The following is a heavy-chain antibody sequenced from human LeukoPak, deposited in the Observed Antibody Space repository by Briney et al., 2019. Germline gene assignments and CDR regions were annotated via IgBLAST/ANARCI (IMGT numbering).Heavy chain of an antibody. J-gene: IGHJ4*02. CDR1: GYTFTGHY. CDR2: INPNSGGT. V-gene: IGHV1-2*02. CDR3: ARDLDSSGYYYWFDY. D-gene: IGHD3-22*01. Sequence: ASVKVSCKASGYTFTGHYIHWVRQAPGQGLEWMGWINPNSGGTNHAQKFQGRVTMTRDTSISTAYMELSRLRSDDTAVYYCARDLDSSGYYYWFDYWGQGTLVTVSS.